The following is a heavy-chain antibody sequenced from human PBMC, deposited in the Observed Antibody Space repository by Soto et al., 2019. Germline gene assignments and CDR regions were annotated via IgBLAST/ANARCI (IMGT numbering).Heavy chain of an antibody. D-gene: IGHD3-10*01. J-gene: IGHJ4*02. Sequence: SETLSLTCTVSGGSISSYYWSWIRQPPGKGLEWIGYIYYSGSTYYNPSLKSRVTITVDTSKNQFSLKLSSVTAADTAVYYCARTSGDSLVDYWGQGTLVTVSS. CDR3: ARTSGDSLVDY. CDR1: GGSISSYY. V-gene: IGHV4-59*12. CDR2: IYYSGST.